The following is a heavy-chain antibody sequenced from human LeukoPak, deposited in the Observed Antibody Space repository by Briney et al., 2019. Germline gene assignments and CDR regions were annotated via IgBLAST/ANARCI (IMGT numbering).Heavy chain of an antibody. CDR1: GGSISSYY. V-gene: IGHV4-59*12. CDR2: IYHSGST. Sequence: SETLSLTCTVSGGSISSYYWSWIRQPPGKGLEWIGTIYHSGSTYYNPSLKSRVTISVDTSKNQFSLKLSSVTAADTAVYYCARDYYDSSGYYAPSAFDIWGQGTMVTVSS. D-gene: IGHD3-22*01. J-gene: IGHJ3*02. CDR3: ARDYYDSSGYYAPSAFDI.